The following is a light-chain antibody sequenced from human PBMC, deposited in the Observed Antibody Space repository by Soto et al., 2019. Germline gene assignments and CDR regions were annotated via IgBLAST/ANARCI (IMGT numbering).Light chain of an antibody. CDR3: QQYYSTPRT. CDR1: QSVLYSSNNKNY. V-gene: IGKV4-1*01. Sequence: DIVMTQSPDSLAVSLGERATINCKSSQSVLYSSNNKNYLAWYQQKPGQPPKLLIYWASTRESGVPDRFSGSGSGTDFNLTSSSLKAEDVAVYYCQQYYSTPRTFGHGTKVEIK. CDR2: WAS. J-gene: IGKJ1*01.